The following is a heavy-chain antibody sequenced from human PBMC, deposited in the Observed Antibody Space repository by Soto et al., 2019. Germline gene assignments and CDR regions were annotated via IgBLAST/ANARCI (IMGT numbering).Heavy chain of an antibody. J-gene: IGHJ4*02. V-gene: IGHV4-4*02. Sequence: GTLSLTCAVSGGSISSTNWWSWVRQPPEKGLEWIGEIYHSGSTNYNPSLKSRVTISVDKSKNQFSLKLSSVTAADTAVYYCARERADLWFGEASIFDYWGQGTLVTVSS. D-gene: IGHD3-10*01. CDR3: ARERADLWFGEASIFDY. CDR2: IYHSGST. CDR1: GGSISSTNW.